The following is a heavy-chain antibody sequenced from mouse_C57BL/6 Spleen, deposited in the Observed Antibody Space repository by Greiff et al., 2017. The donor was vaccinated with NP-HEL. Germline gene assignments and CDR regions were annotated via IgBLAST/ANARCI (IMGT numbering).Heavy chain of an antibody. CDR1: GYTFTSYW. Sequence: QVQLKESGAELVMPGASVKLSCKASGYTFTSYWMHWVKQRPGQGLEWIGEIDPSDSYTNYNQKFKGKSTLTVDKSSSTAYMQLSSLTSEDSAVYYCARLITTGDRDYWGQGTSVTVSS. J-gene: IGHJ4*01. CDR3: ARLITTGDRDY. V-gene: IGHV1-69*01. CDR2: IDPSDSYT. D-gene: IGHD1-1*01.